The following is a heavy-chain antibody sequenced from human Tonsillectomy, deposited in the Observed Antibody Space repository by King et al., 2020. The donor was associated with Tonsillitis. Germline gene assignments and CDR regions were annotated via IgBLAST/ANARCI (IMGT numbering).Heavy chain of an antibody. J-gene: IGHJ3*01. V-gene: IGHV3-48*02. Sequence: VQLVESGGGLVQPGGSLRLSCAASGFSFSDYSMNWVRQAPGKGLEWISYIRSSSSIISYADSVKGRFTISRDNAKNLLYLQMNSLRDEDTAVYLCARVTPLDPIGVSLDCWGQGTTLPVSA. CDR2: IRSSSSII. D-gene: IGHD2-21*01. CDR3: ARVTPLDPIGVSLDC. CDR1: GFSFSDYS.